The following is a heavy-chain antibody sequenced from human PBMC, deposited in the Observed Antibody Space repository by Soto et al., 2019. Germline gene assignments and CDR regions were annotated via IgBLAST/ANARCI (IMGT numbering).Heavy chain of an antibody. J-gene: IGHJ4*02. V-gene: IGHV3-30-3*01. D-gene: IGHD6-19*01. Sequence: QVHLVESGGGVVQPGRSLRLSCAASGFIFTTYAMHWVRQAPGKGLEWVAVISYDGNHEYYADSVRGRFTISRDNCKNTLYLQMDSRRADDTALYYCARSSVAGTWGYYFEYGGQGALVTVS. CDR1: GFIFTTYA. CDR2: ISYDGNHE. CDR3: ARSSVAGTWGYYFEY.